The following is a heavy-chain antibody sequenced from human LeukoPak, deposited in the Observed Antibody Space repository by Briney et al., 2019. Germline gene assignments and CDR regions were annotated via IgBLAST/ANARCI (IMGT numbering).Heavy chain of an antibody. V-gene: IGHV3-66*02. J-gene: IGHJ3*02. CDR1: GFTVSSNY. D-gene: IGHD6-6*01. CDR3: ARAGPSYAFDI. CDR2: IYSGGST. Sequence: GGSLRPSCAASGFTVSSNYMSWVRQAPGKGLEWVSVIYSGGSTYYADSVKGRFTISRDNSKNTLYLQMNSLRAEDTAVYYCARAGPSYAFDIWGQGTMVTVSS.